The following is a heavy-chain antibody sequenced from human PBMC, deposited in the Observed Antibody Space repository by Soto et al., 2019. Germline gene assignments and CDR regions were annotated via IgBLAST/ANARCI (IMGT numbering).Heavy chain of an antibody. Sequence: VGSLRLSCAASGFTFSSYGMHWVRQAPGKGLEWVAVIWYDGSNKYYADSVKGRFTISRDNSKNTLYLQMNSLRAEDTAVYYCARGLNPSRRCSGGSCYLGFDYWGQGTLVTVSS. J-gene: IGHJ4*02. CDR2: IWYDGSNK. D-gene: IGHD2-15*01. V-gene: IGHV3-33*01. CDR1: GFTFSSYG. CDR3: ARGLNPSRRCSGGSCYLGFDY.